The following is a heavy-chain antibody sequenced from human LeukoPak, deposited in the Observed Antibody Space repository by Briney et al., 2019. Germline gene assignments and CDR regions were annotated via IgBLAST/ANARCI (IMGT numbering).Heavy chain of an antibody. Sequence: PGGSLRLSCAASGFTFSSYAMHWVRQAPGKGLEWVAVIPYDGSNKYYADSVKGRFTISRDNSKNTLYLQMNSLRAEDTAVYYCAENSALEYWGQGTLVTVSS. J-gene: IGHJ4*02. D-gene: IGHD1/OR15-1a*01. CDR2: IPYDGSNK. CDR3: AENSALEY. CDR1: GFTFSSYA. V-gene: IGHV3-30-3*01.